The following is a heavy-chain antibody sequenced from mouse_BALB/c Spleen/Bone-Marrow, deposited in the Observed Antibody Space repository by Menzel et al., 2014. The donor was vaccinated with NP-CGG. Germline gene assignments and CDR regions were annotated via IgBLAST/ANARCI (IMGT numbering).Heavy chain of an antibody. CDR2: ILPGSGTT. V-gene: IGHV1-9*01. Sequence: VKLQESGAELMKPGASVKISCKATGYTSSSYWIEWVKQRPGHGLEWIGEILPGSGTTNYNEKFKGKATFTADTSSNTAYMQLSSLTSEDSAVYYCARGTYRYYFDYWGQGTTLTVSS. CDR3: ARGTYRYYFDY. CDR1: GYTSSSYW. J-gene: IGHJ2*01. D-gene: IGHD2-14*01.